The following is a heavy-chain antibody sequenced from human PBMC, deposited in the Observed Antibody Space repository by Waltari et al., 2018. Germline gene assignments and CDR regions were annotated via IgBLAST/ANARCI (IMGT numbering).Heavy chain of an antibody. J-gene: IGHJ3*01. CDR3: AKRIVGGPFDV. Sequence: QVHLVQSGAEVRKPGSSVRVSCEAPGGHFGRYAITWVRQAPGQGLEWMAGIIPIFGTPNYAQKFQGRVNVAADESTSTAYMELSSLRSDDTAIYYCAKRIVGGPFDVWGQGTVVIVSS. V-gene: IGHV1-69*12. D-gene: IGHD1-26*01. CDR2: IIPIFGTP. CDR1: GGHFGRYA.